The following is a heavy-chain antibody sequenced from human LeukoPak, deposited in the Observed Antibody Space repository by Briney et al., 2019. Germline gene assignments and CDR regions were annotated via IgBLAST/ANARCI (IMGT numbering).Heavy chain of an antibody. V-gene: IGHV4-34*01. D-gene: IGHD1-26*01. CDR3: ARGYSGSYLY. J-gene: IGHJ4*02. CDR1: GGSFSGYY. CDR2: INHSGST. Sequence: PSETLSLTCAVYGGSFSGYYWSWIRQPPGKGLEWIGEINHSGSTNYNPSLKSRVPISVDTSKNQFSLKLSSVTAADTAVYYCARGYSGSYLYWGQGTLVTVSS.